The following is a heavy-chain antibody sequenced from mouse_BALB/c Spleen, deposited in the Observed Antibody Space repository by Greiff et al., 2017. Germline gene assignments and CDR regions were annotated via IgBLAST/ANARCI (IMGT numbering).Heavy chain of an antibody. CDR2: ISYSGST. CDR1: GYSITSDYA. J-gene: IGHJ4*01. Sequence: ESGPGLVKPSQSLSLTCTVTGYSITSDYAWNWIRQFPGNKLEWMGYISYSGSTSYNPSLKSRISITRDTSKNQFFLQLNSVTTEDTATYYCARLTVAMDYWGQGTSVTVSS. V-gene: IGHV3-2*02. D-gene: IGHD1-1*01. CDR3: ARLTVAMDY.